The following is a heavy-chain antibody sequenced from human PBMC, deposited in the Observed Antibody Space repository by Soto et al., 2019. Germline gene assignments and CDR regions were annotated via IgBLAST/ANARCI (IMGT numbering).Heavy chain of an antibody. J-gene: IGHJ6*02. CDR3: ARHVSWQLPCYYYYAMDV. Sequence: QLQLQESGPGLVKPSETLSLTCSVSGGSISNYYWGWIRQPPGKGLEWIGNIFYTGSTYYNPSLKSRVTISVDTSKKQFSLKLSSVTAADTAVYHCARHVSWQLPCYYYYAMDVWGHGTTVTVSS. V-gene: IGHV4-39*01. CDR1: GGSISNYY. CDR2: IFYTGST. D-gene: IGHD6-6*01.